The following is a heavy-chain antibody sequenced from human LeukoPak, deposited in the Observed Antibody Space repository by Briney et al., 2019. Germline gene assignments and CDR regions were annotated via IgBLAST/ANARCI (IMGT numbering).Heavy chain of an antibody. Sequence: GASVMVSCKASGYTFTGYYMHWVRQAPGQGLEWMGWINPNSGGTNYAQKFQGRVTMTRDTSISTAYMELSRLRSDDTAVYYCARVSLPGGSITESNWFDPWGQGTLVTVSS. CDR2: INPNSGGT. V-gene: IGHV1-2*02. J-gene: IGHJ5*02. CDR1: GYTFTGYY. CDR3: ARVSLPGGSITESNWFDP. D-gene: IGHD1-20*01.